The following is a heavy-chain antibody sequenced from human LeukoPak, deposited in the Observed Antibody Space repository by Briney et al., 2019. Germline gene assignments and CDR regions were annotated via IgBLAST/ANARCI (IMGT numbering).Heavy chain of an antibody. Sequence: SETLSLTCTVSGGSISGYFWSWIRQPPGGALDYIGYIYYSGGTDYNPSLKSRLSISVDTSKNQFSLKLSSVTAADTAVYYCARLGRDDDGNPHDYWGQGTLVTVSS. CDR3: ARLGRDDDGNPHDY. V-gene: IGHV4-59*08. J-gene: IGHJ4*02. D-gene: IGHD5-24*01. CDR2: IYYSGGT. CDR1: GGSISGYF.